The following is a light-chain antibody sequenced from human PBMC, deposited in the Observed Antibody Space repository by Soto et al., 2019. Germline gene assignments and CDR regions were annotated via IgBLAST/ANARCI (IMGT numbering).Light chain of an antibody. Sequence: DIVMTQSPDSLAVSLGERATINCKSSQSILHSPNNKDASTWYQQKPGQPPKLLINWASTRESGVPDRFSGAGSGTDFTLTISSLQAEDVAVYYCQQFYTTPTFGQGTRVEIK. CDR3: QQFYTTPT. J-gene: IGKJ1*01. V-gene: IGKV4-1*01. CDR2: WAS. CDR1: QSILHSPNNKDA.